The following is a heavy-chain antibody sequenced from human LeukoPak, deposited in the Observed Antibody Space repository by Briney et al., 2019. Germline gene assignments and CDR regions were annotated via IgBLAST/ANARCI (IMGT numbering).Heavy chain of an antibody. CDR1: GFTFSSYW. V-gene: IGHV3-74*01. D-gene: IGHD2-15*01. CDR3: ARGSSVVALD. Sequence: GGSLRLSCAASGFTFSSYWMHWVRQGPGKGLVCVSRITSEGSSTSYADSVKGRFTISRDNAKNTLYLQMNSLRAEDTAVYYCARGSSVVALDWGQGTLVTVSS. CDR2: ITSEGSST. J-gene: IGHJ4*02.